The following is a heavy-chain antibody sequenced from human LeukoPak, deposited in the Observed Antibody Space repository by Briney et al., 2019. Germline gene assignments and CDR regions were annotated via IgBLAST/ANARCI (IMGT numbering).Heavy chain of an antibody. Sequence: GGSLRLSCAASGFTFSSYAMSWVRQAPGKGLEWVSAISGSGGSTYYADSVKGRFTISRDNSKNTLYLQMNSLRAEDTAVHYCAKEGYYDSSGYYPLGYFDYWGQGTLVTVSS. D-gene: IGHD3-22*01. J-gene: IGHJ4*02. V-gene: IGHV3-23*01. CDR3: AKEGYYDSSGYYPLGYFDY. CDR2: ISGSGGST. CDR1: GFTFSSYA.